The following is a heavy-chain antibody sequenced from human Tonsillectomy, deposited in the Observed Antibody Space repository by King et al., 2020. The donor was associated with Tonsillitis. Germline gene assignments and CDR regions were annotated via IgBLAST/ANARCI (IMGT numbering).Heavy chain of an antibody. V-gene: IGHV4-34*01. CDR3: ARTSGYDGPRPSYYMDV. Sequence: VQLQQWGAGLLKPSGTLSLTCGVYGGSFSGYYWSWIRQPPGKGLEWIGEINHRGSTNYNPSLKSRVSMLVDTSKNQFSLNLRSVTAADTAVYYCARTSGYDGPRPSYYMDVWGTGATVTVSS. D-gene: IGHD3-3*01. CDR1: GGSFSGYY. CDR2: INHRGST. J-gene: IGHJ6*03.